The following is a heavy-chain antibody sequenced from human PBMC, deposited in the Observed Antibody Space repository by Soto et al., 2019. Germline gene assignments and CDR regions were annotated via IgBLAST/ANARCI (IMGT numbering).Heavy chain of an antibody. CDR2: IYHSGST. CDR1: GGSIISGGYS. Sequence: QLQLQESGSGLVKPSQTLSLTCAVSGGSIISGGYSWSWIRQPPGKGLEWIGYIYHSGSTYYNPSLKSRVTRPVDRSKNQFSLRLSSVTAADTAVYYCAGGIAARPLGYWGQGTLVTVSS. D-gene: IGHD6-6*01. V-gene: IGHV4-30-2*01. CDR3: AGGIAARPLGY. J-gene: IGHJ4*02.